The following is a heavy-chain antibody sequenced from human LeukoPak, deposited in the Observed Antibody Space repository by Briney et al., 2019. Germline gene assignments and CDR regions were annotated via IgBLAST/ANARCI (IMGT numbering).Heavy chain of an antibody. CDR2: IHHSGSS. CDR3: ARHLDYDSSGDAFDI. Sequence: PSETLSLTCTVSGDSFSNYYRSWIRQPPGRGLEWIGYIHHSGSSDHNPSLKSRVTMSPDTSKNQFSLKLSSVTAADTAVYYCARHLDYDSSGDAFDIWGQGTRVTVSS. CDR1: GDSFSNYY. J-gene: IGHJ3*02. V-gene: IGHV4-59*08. D-gene: IGHD3-22*01.